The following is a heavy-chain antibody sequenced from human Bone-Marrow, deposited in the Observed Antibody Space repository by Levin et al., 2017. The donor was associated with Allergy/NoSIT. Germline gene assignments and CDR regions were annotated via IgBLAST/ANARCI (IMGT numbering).Heavy chain of an antibody. J-gene: IGHJ4*02. CDR1: GFTFTTYG. V-gene: IGHV3-30*03. CDR2: TSYDGSNN. D-gene: IGHD1-26*01. CDR3: SRGARMVGPTTLFDY. Sequence: PGESLKISCAASGFTFTTYGMHWVRQAPGKGLEWVAVTSYDGSNNYYADSVKGRFSISRDNSQSTLYLQMNSLRGEDTAVYYCSRGARMVGPTTLFDYWGQGTLVTVSS.